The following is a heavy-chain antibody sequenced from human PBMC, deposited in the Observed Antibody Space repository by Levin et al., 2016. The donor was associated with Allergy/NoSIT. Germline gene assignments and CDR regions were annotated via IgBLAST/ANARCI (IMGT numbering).Heavy chain of an antibody. CDR2: ISGSGGST. V-gene: IGHV3-23*01. Sequence: WIRQPPGKGLEWVSAISGSGGSTYYADSVKGRFTISRDNSKNTLYLQMNSLRAEDTAVYYCAKDLAVRGVGYWGQGTLVTVSS. CDR3: AKDLAVRGVGY. J-gene: IGHJ4*02. D-gene: IGHD3-10*01.